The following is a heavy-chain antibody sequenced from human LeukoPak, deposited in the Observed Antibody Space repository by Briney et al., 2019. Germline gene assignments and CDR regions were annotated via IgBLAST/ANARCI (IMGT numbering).Heavy chain of an antibody. Sequence: ASVTVSCKASGYTFTNYGISWVRQAPGQGLEWMGWISAYNGNTNYSQKLQGRVTITTDTSTSTAYMELRSLRSDDTAVYYCASGGLRSGYDRPDYYYGMDVWGQGTTVTVSS. D-gene: IGHD5-12*01. CDR1: GYTFTNYG. CDR2: ISAYNGNT. CDR3: ASGGLRSGYDRPDYYYGMDV. J-gene: IGHJ6*02. V-gene: IGHV1-18*01.